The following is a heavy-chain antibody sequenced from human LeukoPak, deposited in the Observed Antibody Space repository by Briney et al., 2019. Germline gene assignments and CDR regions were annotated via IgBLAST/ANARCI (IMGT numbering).Heavy chain of an antibody. CDR1: GGSISNYY. Sequence: SETLSLTCTVSGGSISNYYWSWIRQPPGKGLEWIGHIYYSGSTNYNPSLKSRVTISVDTSKNQFSLKLSSVTAADTAVYYCARETEYSSLGYYYYYGMDVWGQGTTVTVSS. V-gene: IGHV4-59*01. CDR3: ARETEYSSLGYYYYYGMDV. D-gene: IGHD5-18*01. CDR2: IYYSGST. J-gene: IGHJ6*02.